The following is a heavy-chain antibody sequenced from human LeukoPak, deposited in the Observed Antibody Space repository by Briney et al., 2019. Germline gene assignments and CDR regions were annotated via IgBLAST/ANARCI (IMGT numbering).Heavy chain of an antibody. CDR3: VKEYHSRGFGAYFDY. CDR1: KFTFSHYG. J-gene: IGHJ4*02. CDR2: ISSDGSIK. V-gene: IGHV3-30*18. D-gene: IGHD3-3*01. Sequence: GGSLRLSCTASKFTFSHYGMQWVRQAPGKGLEWVAVISSDGSIKVYADSVKGRFTLSRDNSFNTVDLQMNSLRAEDTAVYYCVKEYHSRGFGAYFDYWGQGTLVTVSS.